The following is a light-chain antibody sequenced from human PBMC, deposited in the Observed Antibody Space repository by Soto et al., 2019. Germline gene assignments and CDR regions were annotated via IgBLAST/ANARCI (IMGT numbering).Light chain of an antibody. CDR2: GAS. J-gene: IGKJ5*01. CDR1: ESVSSSY. CDR3: HHYTIWPPYT. Sequence: DIVLTQSPGTLSLSPGERATLSCRASESVSSSYLAWYQQKPGQAPRLLIYGASNRATGIPGRFSGTGSGTEFTLTIHSLQSEDFAVYYCHHYTIWPPYTFGQGTRLEIK. V-gene: IGKV3-20*01.